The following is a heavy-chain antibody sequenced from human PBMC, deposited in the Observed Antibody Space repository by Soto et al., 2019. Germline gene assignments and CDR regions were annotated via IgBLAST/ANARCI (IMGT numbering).Heavy chain of an antibody. CDR1: GGSISSSTYY. Sequence: SETLSLTCTVSGGSISSSTYYWGWIRQPPGRGLEWIGSISYSGSTYYNPSLKSRVTMSVDTSKNQFSLKLTSVTAADTAVYYCARRRYSIGWSTNWFDPWGQGTLVTVSS. D-gene: IGHD6-19*01. CDR3: ARRRYSIGWSTNWFDP. CDR2: ISYSGST. J-gene: IGHJ5*02. V-gene: IGHV4-39*01.